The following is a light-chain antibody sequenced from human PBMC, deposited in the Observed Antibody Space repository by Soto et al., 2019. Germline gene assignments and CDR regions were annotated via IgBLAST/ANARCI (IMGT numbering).Light chain of an antibody. CDR3: QHYNSYSEA. J-gene: IGKJ1*01. CDR2: SAS. V-gene: IGKV1-9*01. CDR1: QALSNY. Sequence: DIQLTQSPSSLSASVGDTVTITCRASQALSNYLAWYQQKPGKAPDLLIYSASTLQSGVPSRFSGSGSGTEFTLTISSLQPDDFATYYCQHYNSYSEAFGQGTKVEIK.